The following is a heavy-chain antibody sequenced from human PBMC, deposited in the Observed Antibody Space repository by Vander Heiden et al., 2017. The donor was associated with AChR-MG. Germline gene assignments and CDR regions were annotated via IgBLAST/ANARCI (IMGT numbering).Heavy chain of an antibody. CDR2: INPNSGGT. Sequence: QVQLVQSGAEVHKPGASAKISCNASGYTFTGYYMHWVRQAPGQGLGWMGWINPNSGGTTYAQKLQGRVTMTRDTSISTAYMELSRLSSHDTSVYYCARASYYDDSSGPYDLWGRVTLITDSS. V-gene: IGHV1-2*02. CDR1: GYTFTGYY. D-gene: IGHD3-22*01. J-gene: IGHJ2*01. CDR3: ARASYYDDSSGPYDL.